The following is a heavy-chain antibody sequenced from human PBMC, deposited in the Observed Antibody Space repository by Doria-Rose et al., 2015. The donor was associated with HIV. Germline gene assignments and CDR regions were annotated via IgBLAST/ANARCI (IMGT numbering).Heavy chain of an antibody. CDR2: IFSDDKR. CDR1: GVSLSSPGMG. CDR3: ARIKSSRWYHKYYFDF. Sequence: ESGPVLVKPTETLTLTCTVSGVSLSSPGMGVSWIRQPPGKALEWLANIFSDDKRSYKTSLKSRLTISRGTSKSQVVLTMTDVDPVDTATYYCARIKSSRWYHKYYFDFWGQGTLVIVSA. J-gene: IGHJ4*02. D-gene: IGHD6-13*01. V-gene: IGHV2-26*01.